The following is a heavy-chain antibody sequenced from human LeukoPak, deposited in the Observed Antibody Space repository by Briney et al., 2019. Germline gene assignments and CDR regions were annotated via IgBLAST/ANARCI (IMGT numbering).Heavy chain of an antibody. V-gene: IGHV4-30-4*01. J-gene: IGHJ4*02. D-gene: IGHD1-26*01. CDR3: ARDRMWELFDY. Sequence: SETLSLTCTVSGGSISSGDYYWSWIRQPPGKGLEWIGYIYYSGSTYYNPSLKSRVTISVDTSKNPFSLKLSSVTAADTAVYYCARDRMWELFDYWGQGTLVTVSS. CDR2: IYYSGST. CDR1: GGSISSGDYY.